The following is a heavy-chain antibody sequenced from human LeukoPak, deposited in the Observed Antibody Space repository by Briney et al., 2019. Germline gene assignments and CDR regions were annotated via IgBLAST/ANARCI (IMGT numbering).Heavy chain of an antibody. Sequence: PGGSLRLSCAASGFIFSSYAMSWVRQAPGKGLGWLSTISGSGGSTYYSDSVKGRFTISRDNSKNTLYVQMNSLRAEDTAVDYCAKAQLETAAIAVAGRPFDYCLQGTLDTVSS. D-gene: IGHD6-19*01. CDR3: AKAQLETAAIAVAGRPFDY. V-gene: IGHV3-23*01. CDR1: GFIFSSYA. J-gene: IGHJ4*02. CDR2: ISGSGGST.